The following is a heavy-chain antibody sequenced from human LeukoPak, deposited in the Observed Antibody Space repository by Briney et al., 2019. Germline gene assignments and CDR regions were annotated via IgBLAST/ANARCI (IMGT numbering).Heavy chain of an antibody. J-gene: IGHJ4*02. CDR1: GGSISSYY. Sequence: SETLSLTCTVSGGSISSYYWSWIRQPPGKGLEWFGYIYYSGSTNYNPSLKSRVTISVDTSKNQFSLKLSSVTAADTAVYYCARWGYGSGSYYPPYFDYWGQGTLVTVSS. D-gene: IGHD3-10*01. V-gene: IGHV4-59*01. CDR2: IYYSGST. CDR3: ARWGYGSGSYYPPYFDY.